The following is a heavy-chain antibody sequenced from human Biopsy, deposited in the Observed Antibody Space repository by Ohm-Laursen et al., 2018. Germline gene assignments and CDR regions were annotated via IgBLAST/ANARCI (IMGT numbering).Heavy chain of an antibody. CDR1: GFTFQDHA. J-gene: IGHJ4*02. CDR3: ARLGELHGLWYFDF. CDR2: ISWNSGSI. D-gene: IGHD2-21*01. Sequence: SCAASGFTFQDHAMHWVRQAPGKGLEWVSGISWNSGSINYAVSVQGRFTISRDNAKNSLYLQMNSLRVEDTALYFCARLGELHGLWYFDFWGQGALVTVSS. V-gene: IGHV3-9*01.